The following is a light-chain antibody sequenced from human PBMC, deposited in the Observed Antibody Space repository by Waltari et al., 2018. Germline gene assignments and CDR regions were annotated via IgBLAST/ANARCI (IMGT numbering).Light chain of an antibody. CDR1: RRPTRYA. CDR2: LNSDGSH. CDR3: QTWGTGIRV. J-gene: IGLJ3*02. V-gene: IGLV4-69*01. Sequence: HLVLTQSPSASASLGASVTLTCTLSRRPTRYAIACHQQQPEKGPRYLMKLNSDGSHSKGDGIPDRFSGSSSGAERYLTISSLQSEDEADYYCQTWGTGIRVFGGGTKLTVL.